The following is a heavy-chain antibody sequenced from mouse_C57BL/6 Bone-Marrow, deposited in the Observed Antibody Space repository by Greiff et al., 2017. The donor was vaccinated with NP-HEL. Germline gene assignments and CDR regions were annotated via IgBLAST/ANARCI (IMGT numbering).Heavy chain of an antibody. CDR2: ISSGSSTI. J-gene: IGHJ2*01. Sequence: VQLKESGGGLVKPGGSLKLSCAASGFTFSDYGMHWVRQAPEKGLEWVAYISSGSSTIYYADTVKGRFTISRDNAKNTLFLQMTSLRSEDTAMYYCANDFSFDYWGQGTTLTVSS. D-gene: IGHD2-4*01. V-gene: IGHV5-17*01. CDR3: ANDFSFDY. CDR1: GFTFSDYG.